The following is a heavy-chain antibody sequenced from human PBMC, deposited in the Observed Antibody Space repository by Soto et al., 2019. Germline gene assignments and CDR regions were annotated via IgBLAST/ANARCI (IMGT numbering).Heavy chain of an antibody. J-gene: IGHJ5*02. CDR1: GGSVSSGSYY. CDR3: ARASAGTSDH. V-gene: IGHV4-61*01. Sequence: QVQLQESGPGLVKPSETLSLTCTVSGGSVSSGSYYWIWIRQPPGKGLEWIGYIYSFGSTNYNPSLKSRVTISLDTPTNQFSLKLSSVTAADTAVYYCARASAGTSDHWGQGTLVTVSS. CDR2: IYSFGST. D-gene: IGHD6-13*01.